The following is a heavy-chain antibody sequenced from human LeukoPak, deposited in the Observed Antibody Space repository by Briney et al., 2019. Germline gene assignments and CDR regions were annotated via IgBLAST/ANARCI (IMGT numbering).Heavy chain of an antibody. CDR1: GFTFSSYG. CDR3: AKGPCSGGSCYSGRRYYYYYMDV. V-gene: IGHV3-23*01. Sequence: PGGSLRLSCAASGFTFSSYGMSWVRQAPGKGLEWVSAISGSGGSTYYADSVKGRFTISRDNSKNTLYLQMNSLRAEDTAVYYCAKGPCSGGSCYSGRRYYYYYMDVWGKGTTVTISS. J-gene: IGHJ6*03. D-gene: IGHD2-15*01. CDR2: ISGSGGST.